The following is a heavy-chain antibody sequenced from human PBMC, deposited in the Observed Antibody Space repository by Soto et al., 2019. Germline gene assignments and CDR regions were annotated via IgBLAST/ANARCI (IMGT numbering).Heavy chain of an antibody. D-gene: IGHD5-12*01. Sequence: ASVKVSCKASGYTFTSYGISWVRQAPGQGLEWMGWISAYNGNTNYAQKLQGRVTMTTDTSTSTAYMELRSLRSDDTAVYYCARDLASSVATILVYWGQGTLVTVSS. CDR3: ARDLASSVATILVY. J-gene: IGHJ4*02. CDR1: GYTFTSYG. V-gene: IGHV1-18*01. CDR2: ISAYNGNT.